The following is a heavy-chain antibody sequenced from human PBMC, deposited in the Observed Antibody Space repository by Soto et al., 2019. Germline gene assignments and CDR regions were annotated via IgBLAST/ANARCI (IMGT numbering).Heavy chain of an antibody. J-gene: IGHJ3*02. CDR1: GGSISSYY. CDR3: ARPDSYCSGGSCYSVALDI. D-gene: IGHD2-15*01. Sequence: PSETLSLTCTVSGGSISSYYWSWIRQPPGKGLEWIGYIYYSGSTNYNPSLKSRVTISVDTSKNQFSLKLSSVTAADTAVYYCARPDSYCSGGSCYSVALDIWGQGTMVT. V-gene: IGHV4-59*08. CDR2: IYYSGST.